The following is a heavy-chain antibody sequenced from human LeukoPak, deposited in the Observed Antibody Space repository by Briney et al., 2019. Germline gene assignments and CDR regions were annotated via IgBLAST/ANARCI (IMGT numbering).Heavy chain of an antibody. Sequence: GGSLRLSCAASGFIFSSYAMHWVRQAPGKGLEWVAVISYDGSTIYYADSVKGRFTISRDNSKNTLYLQMNSLRAEDTAVYYCAKDPARSYSSGWGDNFDYWGQGTLVTVSS. J-gene: IGHJ4*02. CDR1: GFIFSSYA. V-gene: IGHV3-30-3*01. CDR2: ISYDGSTI. D-gene: IGHD6-19*01. CDR3: AKDPARSYSSGWGDNFDY.